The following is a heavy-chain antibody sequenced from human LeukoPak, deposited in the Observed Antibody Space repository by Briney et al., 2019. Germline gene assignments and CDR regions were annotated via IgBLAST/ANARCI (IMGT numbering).Heavy chain of an antibody. V-gene: IGHV3-48*04. CDR3: AKEEQWDLNAFDI. CDR2: ISSSGSTI. J-gene: IGHJ3*02. CDR1: GFTCSSYS. Sequence: HPGGSLRLSCAASGFTCSSYSMNWVRQDPGKGLEWVSYISSSGSTIDYADSVKGRFTISRDNAKNSLYLQMNSLRAEDTAVYYCAKEEQWDLNAFDIWGQGTMVTVSS. D-gene: IGHD1-26*01.